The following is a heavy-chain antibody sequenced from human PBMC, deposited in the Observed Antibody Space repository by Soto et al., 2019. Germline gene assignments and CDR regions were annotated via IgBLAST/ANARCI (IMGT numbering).Heavy chain of an antibody. V-gene: IGHV1-18*01. CDR3: AFKSPSWLDDQYYFDY. CDR1: GYTFTSYG. Sequence: GASVKVSCKASGYTFTSYGISWVRQAPGQGLEWMGWISAYNGNTNYAQKLQGRVTMTTDTSTSTAYMELSSLRSEDTAVYYCAFKSPSWLDDQYYFDYWGQGTLVTVSS. CDR2: ISAYNGNT. J-gene: IGHJ4*02. D-gene: IGHD6-19*01.